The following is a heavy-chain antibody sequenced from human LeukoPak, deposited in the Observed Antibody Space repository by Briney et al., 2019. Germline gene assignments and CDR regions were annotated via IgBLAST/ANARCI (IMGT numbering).Heavy chain of an antibody. Sequence: ASVKVSCKASGGTFSSYAISWVRQAPGQGLEWMGRLNPNSGDTNYAQKFQGRVSMTRDTSISTAYMDLSDLRSDDTAVYYCARGRNIEMTTMSGGSDYWGQGTLVTVSS. CDR1: GGTFSSYA. CDR3: ARGRNIEMTTMSGGSDY. J-gene: IGHJ4*02. V-gene: IGHV1-2*02. D-gene: IGHD5-24*01. CDR2: LNPNSGDT.